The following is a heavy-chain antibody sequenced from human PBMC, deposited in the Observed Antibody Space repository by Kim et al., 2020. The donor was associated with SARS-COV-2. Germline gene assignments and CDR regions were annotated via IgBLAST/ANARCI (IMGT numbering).Heavy chain of an antibody. J-gene: IGHJ4*02. CDR1: GGTFSSYA. D-gene: IGHD3-22*01. CDR2: IIPIFGTA. V-gene: IGHV1-69*13. Sequence: SVKVSCKASGGTFSSYAISWVRQAPGQGLEWMGGIIPIFGTANYAQKFQGRVTITADESTSTAYMELSSLRSEDTAVYYCAREHYYDSSGYYGGFDYWGKGTLVTVSS. CDR3: AREHYYDSSGYYGGFDY.